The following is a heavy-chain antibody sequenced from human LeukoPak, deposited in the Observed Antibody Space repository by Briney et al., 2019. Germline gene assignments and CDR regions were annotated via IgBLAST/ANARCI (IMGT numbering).Heavy chain of an antibody. Sequence: TGGSLRLSCAASGFTLSNYPMGWVRQAPGKGLEWVSYISSSGSTIYYADSVKGRFTISRDNAKNSLYLQMNSLRAEDTALYYCAKVAAAGRSDYYYYGMDVWGQGTTVTVSS. V-gene: IGHV3-11*01. CDR3: AKVAAAGRSDYYYYGMDV. J-gene: IGHJ6*02. CDR1: GFTLSNYP. CDR2: ISSSGSTI. D-gene: IGHD6-13*01.